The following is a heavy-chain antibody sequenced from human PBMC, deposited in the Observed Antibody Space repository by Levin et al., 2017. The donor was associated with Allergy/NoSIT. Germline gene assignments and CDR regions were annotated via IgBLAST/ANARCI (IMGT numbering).Heavy chain of an antibody. CDR2: IKQDGSEK. CDR1: GFTFSSYW. V-gene: IGHV3-7*04. Sequence: SGGSLRLSCAASGFTFSSYWMSWVRQAPGKGLEWVANIKQDGSEKYYVDSVKGRFTISRDNAKNSLYLQMNSLRAEDTAVYYCARENSYSSSWYDGGVRNWFDPWGQGTLVTVSS. J-gene: IGHJ5*02. CDR3: ARENSYSSSWYDGGVRNWFDP. D-gene: IGHD6-13*01.